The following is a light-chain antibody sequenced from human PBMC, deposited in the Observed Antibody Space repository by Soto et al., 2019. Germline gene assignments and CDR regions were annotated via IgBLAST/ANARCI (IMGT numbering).Light chain of an antibody. J-gene: IGKJ5*01. CDR3: QQYNSYSYT. CDR1: ESISRY. Sequence: IRMTQSPSSLSASTGDRVTITCRASESISRYLAWYQQKPGKAPKLLIYKASSLESGVPSRFTGSGSGTEFTLTISSLQPDDFATYYCQQYNSYSYTFGQGTRLEI. V-gene: IGKV1-5*03. CDR2: KAS.